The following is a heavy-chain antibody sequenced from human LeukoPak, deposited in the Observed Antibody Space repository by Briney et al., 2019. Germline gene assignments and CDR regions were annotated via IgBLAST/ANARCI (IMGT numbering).Heavy chain of an antibody. CDR2: INHSGST. CDR1: GGSFSGYY. CDR3: ARGESVAAMYNWFDP. Sequence: PSETLSLTCAVYGGSFSGYYWSWIHQPPGKGLEWIGEINHSGSTNYNPSLKSRVTISVDTSKNQFSLKLSSVTAADTAVYYCARGESVAAMYNWFDPWGQGTLVTVSS. J-gene: IGHJ5*02. D-gene: IGHD6-19*01. V-gene: IGHV4-34*01.